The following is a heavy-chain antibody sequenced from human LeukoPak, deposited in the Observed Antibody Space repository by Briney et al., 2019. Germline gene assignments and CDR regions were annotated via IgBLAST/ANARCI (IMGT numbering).Heavy chain of an antibody. J-gene: IGHJ4*02. Sequence: GGSLRLSCAASGFTFSNYDIHWVRQAPGKGLEWVAFIRYDGSDKYYADSVKGRFTISRDNSKNSLYLQMNSLRAEDTAIYYCAKTGYLHFDYWGQGTLVTVSS. CDR2: IRYDGSDK. CDR1: GFTFSNYD. CDR3: AKTGYLHFDY. D-gene: IGHD3-9*01. V-gene: IGHV3-30*02.